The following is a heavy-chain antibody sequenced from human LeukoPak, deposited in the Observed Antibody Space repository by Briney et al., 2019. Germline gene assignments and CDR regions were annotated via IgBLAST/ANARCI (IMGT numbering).Heavy chain of an antibody. J-gene: IGHJ3*02. V-gene: IGHV3-9*01. CDR1: GFTFDDYA. CDR2: ISWNSGSI. CDR3: AKVWTRWLPTEGAFDI. D-gene: IGHD6-19*01. Sequence: PGGSLRLSCAASGFTFDDYAMHWVRQAPGKGLEWVSGISWNSGSIGYADSVKGRFTISRDNAKNSLYLQMNSLRAEDTALYYCAKVWTRWLPTEGAFDIWGQGTMVTVSS.